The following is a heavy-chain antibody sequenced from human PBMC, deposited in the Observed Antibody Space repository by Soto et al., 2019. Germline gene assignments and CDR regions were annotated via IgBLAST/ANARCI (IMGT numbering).Heavy chain of an antibody. J-gene: IGHJ4*02. CDR2: IRSKAYGGTT. CDR3: TRDSTVDFDFGSSSSDY. CDR1: GFTFGAYA. Sequence: GGSLRLSCTASGFTFGAYAMSWFRPAPGKGLEWVGFIRSKAYGGTTEYAASVKGRFTISRDDSKSIAYLQMNSLKTEDTAVYYCTRDSTVDFDFGSSSSDYWRQGTLVTVSS. V-gene: IGHV3-49*03. D-gene: IGHD6-6*01.